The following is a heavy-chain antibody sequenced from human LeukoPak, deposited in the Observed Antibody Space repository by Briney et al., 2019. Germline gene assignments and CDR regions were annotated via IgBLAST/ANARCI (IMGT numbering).Heavy chain of an antibody. Sequence: PGGSLRLSCAAPGCTFTNYGMSWVRQAPGKGLEWVSSIGGSGVTTYYADSVKGRFTISRDNSKNTLSLQMNSLRGEDTALYYCAKLSSSGSDYWGQGTLVTVS. CDR3: AKLSSSGSDY. CDR1: GCTFTNYG. D-gene: IGHD3-22*01. J-gene: IGHJ4*02. CDR2: IGGSGVTT. V-gene: IGHV3-23*01.